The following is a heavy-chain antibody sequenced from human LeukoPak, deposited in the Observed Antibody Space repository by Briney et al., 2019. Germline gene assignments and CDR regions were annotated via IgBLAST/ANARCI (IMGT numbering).Heavy chain of an antibody. D-gene: IGHD3-3*01. Sequence: SVKVSCKASGGTFSSYAISWVRQAPGQGLEWMGGIIPIFGTANYAQKFQGRVTITRDTSASTAYMELSSLRSEDTAVYYCARAVFLEDPYGMDVWGQGTTVTVSS. J-gene: IGHJ6*02. CDR3: ARAVFLEDPYGMDV. CDR2: IIPIFGTA. V-gene: IGHV1-69*05. CDR1: GGTFSSYA.